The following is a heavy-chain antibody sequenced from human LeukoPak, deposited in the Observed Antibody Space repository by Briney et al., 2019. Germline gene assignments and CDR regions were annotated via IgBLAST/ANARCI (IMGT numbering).Heavy chain of an antibody. V-gene: IGHV3-11*06. CDR3: ASGYAPATDYYYYGMDV. D-gene: IGHD5-12*01. CDR2: ISSSSSYT. Sequence: SGGSLRLSCAASGFTFSDYYMSWIRQAPGKGLEWVSYISSSSSYTNYADSVKGRFTISRDNTKNSLYLQMNSLRAEDTAVYYCASGYAPATDYYYYGMDVWSKGTTVTVSS. J-gene: IGHJ6*04. CDR1: GFTFSDYY.